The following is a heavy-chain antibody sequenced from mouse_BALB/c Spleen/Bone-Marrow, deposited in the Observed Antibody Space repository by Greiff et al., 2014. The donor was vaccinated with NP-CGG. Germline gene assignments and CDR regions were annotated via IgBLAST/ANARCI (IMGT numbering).Heavy chain of an antibody. V-gene: IGHV1S81*02. CDR1: GYTFTSYY. CDR2: INHSNGYT. Sequence: VQLQQSGVELVKPGASVKLSCKASGYTFTSYYMYWVKQRPGQGLEWIGEINHSNGYTNFNEKFKSKATLTVDKSSSTAYMQLSSLTSEDSAVYYCTREGAYWGQGTLVTVSA. CDR3: TREGAY. J-gene: IGHJ3*01.